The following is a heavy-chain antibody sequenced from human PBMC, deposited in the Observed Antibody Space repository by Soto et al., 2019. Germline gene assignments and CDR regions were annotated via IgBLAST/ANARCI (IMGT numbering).Heavy chain of an antibody. J-gene: IGHJ5*02. CDR3: ARGQGGRSYVWFDP. D-gene: IGHD2-15*01. Sequence: PSETLSLTCTVSGGSISSGDYYWSWIRQPPGKGLEWIGYIYYSGSTYYNPSLKSRVTISVDTSKNQFSLKLSSVTAADTAVYYCARGQGGRSYVWFDPWGQGTLVTVSS. CDR2: IYYSGST. V-gene: IGHV4-30-4*01. CDR1: GGSISSGDYY.